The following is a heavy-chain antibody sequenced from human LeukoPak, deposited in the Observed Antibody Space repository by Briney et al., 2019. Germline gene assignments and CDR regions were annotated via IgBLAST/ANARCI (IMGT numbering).Heavy chain of an antibody. Sequence: ASVKVSCKASGDTFSNYPIVWVRQAPGRGLEWMGGIIPNYGTANYAQMFQGRITLTAHESTATAYLELRSLTSDDTALYFCATHTGGYNYWWFDIWGQGTLVTVSS. J-gene: IGHJ5*02. CDR1: GDTFSNYP. D-gene: IGHD5-24*01. V-gene: IGHV1-69*13. CDR2: IIPNYGTA. CDR3: ATHTGGYNYWWFDI.